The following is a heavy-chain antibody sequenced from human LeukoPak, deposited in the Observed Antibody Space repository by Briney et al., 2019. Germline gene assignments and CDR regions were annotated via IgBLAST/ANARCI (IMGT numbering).Heavy chain of an antibody. CDR1: GFTFDDYA. D-gene: IGHD2-15*01. CDR3: ASLAVVAANNWFDP. Sequence: PGGSLRLSCAASGFTFDDYAMHWVRQAPGKGLEWVSGISWNSGSIGYADSVKGRFTISRDNAKNSLYLQMNSLRAEDTALYYCASLAVVAANNWFDPWGQGTLVTVSS. J-gene: IGHJ5*02. V-gene: IGHV3-9*01. CDR2: ISWNSGSI.